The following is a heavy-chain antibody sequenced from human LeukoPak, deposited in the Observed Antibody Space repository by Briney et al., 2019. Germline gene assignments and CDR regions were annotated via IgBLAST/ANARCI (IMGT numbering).Heavy chain of an antibody. D-gene: IGHD3-3*01. CDR2: ISGSGGST. CDR3: AKSDDFWSGYATYPFDY. J-gene: IGHJ4*02. V-gene: IGHV3-23*01. Sequence: GGSLRLSCAASGFTFSSYAMSWLRPAPGKGLEWVSAISGSGGSTYYADSVKGRFTISRDNSKNTLYLQMNSLRAEDTAVYYCAKSDDFWSGYATYPFDYWGQGTLVTVSS. CDR1: GFTFSSYA.